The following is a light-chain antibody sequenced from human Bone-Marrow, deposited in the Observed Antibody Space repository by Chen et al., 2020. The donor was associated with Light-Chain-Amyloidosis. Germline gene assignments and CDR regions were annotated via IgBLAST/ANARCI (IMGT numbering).Light chain of an antibody. V-gene: IGKV3-20*01. CDR3: QQYGTSPLT. CDR2: GSS. CDR1: QTISSNY. Sequence: EIVLTQSPGTLSLSPGEGVNLSCRASQTISSNYLTWYQQKFGQSPRLLIHGSSSRATGIPDRFTGSGSGTDFTLTINRLEPEDFAMYYCQQYGTSPLTFGGGTKVEIK. J-gene: IGKJ4*01.